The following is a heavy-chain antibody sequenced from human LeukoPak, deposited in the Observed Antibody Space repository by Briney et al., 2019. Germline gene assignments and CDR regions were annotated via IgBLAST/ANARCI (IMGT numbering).Heavy chain of an antibody. D-gene: IGHD1-26*01. V-gene: IGHV6-1*01. Sequence: SQTLSLTCAISGDSVSSNSAAWNWIRQSPSRGLEWLGRTYYRSKWYNDYAVSVKSRITINPDTSKNQFSLQLSSVTPEDTAVYYCARGRRVSGYSGRYYRTVYFDYWGQGTLVTVSS. CDR2: TYYRSKWYN. CDR3: ARGRRVSGYSGRYYRTVYFDY. J-gene: IGHJ4*02. CDR1: GDSVSSNSAA.